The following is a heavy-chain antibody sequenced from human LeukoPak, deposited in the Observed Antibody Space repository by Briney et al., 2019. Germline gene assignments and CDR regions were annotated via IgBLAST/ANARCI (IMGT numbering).Heavy chain of an antibody. CDR2: IYSGGST. D-gene: IGHD3-22*01. CDR3: AREDRDDSSGYFWFDP. V-gene: IGHV3-53*04. CDR1: GFTASSNY. J-gene: IGHJ5*02. Sequence: GGSLRLSCAASGFTASSNYMSWVRQAPGKGLEWVSVIYSGGSTYYADSVKGRFTISRHNSKNTLYLQMNSLRAEDTAVYYCAREDRDDSSGYFWFDPWGQGTLVTVSS.